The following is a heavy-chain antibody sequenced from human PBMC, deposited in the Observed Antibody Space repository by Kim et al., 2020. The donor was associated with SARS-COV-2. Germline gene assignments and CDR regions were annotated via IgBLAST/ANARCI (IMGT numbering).Heavy chain of an antibody. D-gene: IGHD6-13*01. J-gene: IGHJ6*02. V-gene: IGHV3-30-3*01. CDR1: GFTVSNYA. CDR3: AGAYSSSWDYYQYAMDV. CDR2: ISYDGSNN. Sequence: GGSLRLSCAASGFTVSNYAMHWVRQAPGKGLEWVAVISYDGSNNYYADSVKGRFTISRDNSNNTLYLQMSSLRAGDTAVYYCAGAYSSSWDYYQYAMDVWGQGTTVTVSS.